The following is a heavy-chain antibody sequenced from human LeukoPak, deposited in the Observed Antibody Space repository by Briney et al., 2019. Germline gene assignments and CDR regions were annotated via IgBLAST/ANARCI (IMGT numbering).Heavy chain of an antibody. CDR3: ASAGTLYYYDSSGYYSLDY. D-gene: IGHD3-22*01. CDR2: IYYSGST. CDR1: GGSISSYY. Sequence: SETLSLTCTVSGGSISSYYWSWIRQPPGKGLEWIGYIYYSGSTNYNPSLKSRVTISVDTSKNQFSLKLSSVTAADTAVYYCASAGTLYYYDSSGYYSLDYWGQGNLVTVSS. V-gene: IGHV4-59*01. J-gene: IGHJ4*02.